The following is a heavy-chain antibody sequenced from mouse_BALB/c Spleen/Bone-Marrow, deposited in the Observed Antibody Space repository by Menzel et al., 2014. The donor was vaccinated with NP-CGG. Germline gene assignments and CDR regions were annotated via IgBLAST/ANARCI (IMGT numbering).Heavy chain of an antibody. CDR2: INPYNDGT. CDR3: ARRPSFYGSSYGAMDY. Sequence: VQLKHSGPELVKPGASVKMSCKASGYTFTNYVMHWVKQTPGQGLEWIGYINPYNDGTKYNEKFKGKATLTSDKSSGTAYMELSSLTSEDSAVYYCARRPSFYGSSYGAMDYWGQGTSVTVSS. D-gene: IGHD1-1*01. CDR1: GYTFTNYV. V-gene: IGHV1-14*01. J-gene: IGHJ4*01.